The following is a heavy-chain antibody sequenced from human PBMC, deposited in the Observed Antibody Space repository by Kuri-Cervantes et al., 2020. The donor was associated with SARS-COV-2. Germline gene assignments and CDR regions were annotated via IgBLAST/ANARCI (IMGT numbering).Heavy chain of an antibody. CDR2: ISSKSSYR. CDR3: ARLDGIELWLRSLYYMDV. V-gene: IGHV3-21*01. D-gene: IGHD5-18*01. CDR1: GLSFSSYS. Sequence: GESLKISCAASGLSFSSYSMNWVRQAPGKGLEWVSSISSKSSYRYYADSVKGRFTMSRDDGRNSLYLQMNSLRAEDTAVYYCARLDGIELWLRSLYYMDVWGKGTSVTVSS. J-gene: IGHJ6*03.